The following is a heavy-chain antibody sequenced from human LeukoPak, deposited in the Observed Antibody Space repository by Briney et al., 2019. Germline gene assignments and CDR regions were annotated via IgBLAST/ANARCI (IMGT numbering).Heavy chain of an antibody. CDR3: ARAWMTTVTIDAFDI. V-gene: IGHV3-21*01. Sequence: GGSLRLSCAASGFTFSSYSMNWVRQAPGKGLEWVSSISSSSSYIYYADSVKGRFTISRDNAKNSLYLQVNSLRAEDTAVYYCARAWMTTVTIDAFDIWGQGTMVTVSS. CDR1: GFTFSSYS. J-gene: IGHJ3*02. D-gene: IGHD4-17*01. CDR2: ISSSSSYI.